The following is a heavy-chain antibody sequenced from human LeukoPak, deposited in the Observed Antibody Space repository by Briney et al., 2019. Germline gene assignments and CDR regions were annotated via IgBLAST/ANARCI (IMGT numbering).Heavy chain of an antibody. CDR2: ISAYNGNT. CDR3: ARDGGTTVTTWDY. Sequence: ASVKVSCKASGYNFSRYAITWVRQAPGQGLEWMGWISAYNGNTNYAQKLQGRVTMTTDTSTSTAYMELRSLRSDDTAVYYCARDGGTTVTTWDYWGQGTLVTVSS. CDR1: GYNFSRYA. V-gene: IGHV1-18*01. D-gene: IGHD4-11*01. J-gene: IGHJ4*02.